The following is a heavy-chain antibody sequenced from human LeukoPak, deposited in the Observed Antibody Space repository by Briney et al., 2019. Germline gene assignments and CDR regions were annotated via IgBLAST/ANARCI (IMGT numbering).Heavy chain of an antibody. J-gene: IGHJ4*02. CDR3: ARDQQLDY. D-gene: IGHD6-13*01. V-gene: IGHV3-43D*03. Sequence: PGGSLRLSCAASGFTFDDYAMHWVRQAPGKGLEWVSLITWDGDSTYYADSVKGRFTISRDNAKNSLYLQMNSLRAEDTAVYYCARDQQLDYWGQGTLVTVSS. CDR2: ITWDGDST. CDR1: GFTFDDYA.